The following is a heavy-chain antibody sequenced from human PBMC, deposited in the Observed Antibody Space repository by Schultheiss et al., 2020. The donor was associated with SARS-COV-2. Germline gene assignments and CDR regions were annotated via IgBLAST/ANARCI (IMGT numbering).Heavy chain of an antibody. CDR3: ARDGWLRERGDMDV. J-gene: IGHJ6*03. CDR2: ISAYNGNT. D-gene: IGHD5-12*01. V-gene: IGHV1-18*01. Sequence: ASVKVSCKASGGTFSSYAISWVRQAPGQGLEWMGWISAYNGNTNYAQKFQGRVTMTTDTSTSTAYMELRSLRSDDTAVYYCARDGWLRERGDMDVWGKGTTVTVSS. CDR1: GGTFSSYA.